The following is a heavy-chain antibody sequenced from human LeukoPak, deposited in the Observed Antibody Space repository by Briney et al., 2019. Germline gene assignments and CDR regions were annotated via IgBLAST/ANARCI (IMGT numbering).Heavy chain of an antibody. J-gene: IGHJ4*02. Sequence: PGGSLRLSCAASGFTFSSYGMHWVRQAPGKGLEWVAVISYDGSNKYYAGSVKGRFTISRDNSKNTLYLQMNSLRAEDTAVYYCARVKQQLYHFDYWGQGTLVTVSS. D-gene: IGHD6-13*01. CDR3: ARVKQQLYHFDY. CDR2: ISYDGSNK. V-gene: IGHV3-30*19. CDR1: GFTFSSYG.